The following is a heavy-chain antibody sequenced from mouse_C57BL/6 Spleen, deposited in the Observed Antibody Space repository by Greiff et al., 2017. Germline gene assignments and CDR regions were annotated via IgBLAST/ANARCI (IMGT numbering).Heavy chain of an antibody. CDR2: INPGSGGT. Sequence: QVQLKESGAELVRPGTSVKVSCKASGYAFTNYLIEWVKQRPGQGLEWVGVINPGSGGTNYNEKFKGKATLTADKSSSTAYMQLSSLTSEDSAVYFCARRLTGTRDGFAYWGQGTLVTVSA. CDR3: ARRLTGTRDGFAY. D-gene: IGHD4-1*01. V-gene: IGHV1-54*01. J-gene: IGHJ3*01. CDR1: GYAFTNYL.